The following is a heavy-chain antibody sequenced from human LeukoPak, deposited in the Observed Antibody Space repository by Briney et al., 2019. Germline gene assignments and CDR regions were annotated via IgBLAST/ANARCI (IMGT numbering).Heavy chain of an antibody. D-gene: IGHD2-8*01. J-gene: IGHJ4*02. Sequence: GASVKVSCKASGYTFTSYYMHWVRQAPGQGLEWMGWISAYNGNTNYAQKLQGRVTMTTDTSTSTAYMELRSLRSDDTAVYYCARERLYVHSQADYWGQGTLVTVSS. CDR3: ARERLYVHSQADY. CDR1: GYTFTSYY. CDR2: ISAYNGNT. V-gene: IGHV1-18*04.